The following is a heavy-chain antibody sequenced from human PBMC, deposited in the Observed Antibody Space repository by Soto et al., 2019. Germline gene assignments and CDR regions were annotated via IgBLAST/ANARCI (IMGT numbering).Heavy chain of an antibody. D-gene: IGHD1-1*01. CDR1: GYTFTSYD. J-gene: IGHJ6*02. Sequence: QVQLVQSGAEVKKPGASVKVSCKASGYTFTSYDINWVRQATGQGLEWMGWMNPNSGNTGYAQKFQGRVTMTRNTSISTAYMELSSLRSEYTAGYYCARERTGTTSMDVWGQGTTVTVSS. CDR3: ARERTGTTSMDV. V-gene: IGHV1-8*01. CDR2: MNPNSGNT.